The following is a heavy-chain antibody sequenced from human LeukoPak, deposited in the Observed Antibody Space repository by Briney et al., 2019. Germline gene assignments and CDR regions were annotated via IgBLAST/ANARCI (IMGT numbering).Heavy chain of an antibody. Sequence: PGGSLRLSCAASGFTFRGYAMSWVRQAPGKGLEWVSAISGSGGSTYYADSVKGRLTISRDNSKNTLYLQMNSLRAEDTAVYYCAKDPYAILTGYRYYFDYWGQGTLVTVSS. CDR1: GFTFRGYA. J-gene: IGHJ4*02. V-gene: IGHV3-23*01. CDR3: AKDPYAILTGYRYYFDY. D-gene: IGHD3-9*01. CDR2: ISGSGGST.